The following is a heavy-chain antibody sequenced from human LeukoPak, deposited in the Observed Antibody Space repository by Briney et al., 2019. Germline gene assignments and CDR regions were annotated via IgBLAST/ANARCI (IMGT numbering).Heavy chain of an antibody. Sequence: SQTLSLTCAISGDSFSSNSVTWNWIRQSPSRGLEWLARTYYRSKGSNDYSESVKSRITINPDTSKTQFSLHLNSVTPEDTAVYYCARHLRAFDMWGQGTMVTVSS. CDR1: GDSFSSNSVT. CDR2: TYYRSKGSN. V-gene: IGHV6-1*01. CDR3: ARHLRAFDM. J-gene: IGHJ3*02.